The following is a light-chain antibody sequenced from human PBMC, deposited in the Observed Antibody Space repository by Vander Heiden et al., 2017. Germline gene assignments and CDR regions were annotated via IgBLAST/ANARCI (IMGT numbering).Light chain of an antibody. CDR2: DDS. V-gene: IGLV3-21*03. CDR3: QVWDSSSDHLFV. CDR1: NIGTKG. J-gene: IGLJ1*01. Sequence: SYVLTQPPSVSVAPGKTAEVACGGNNIGTKGVRWYQQKPGQAPVLVVYDDSDRPSGIPERFSGANSGNTATLTISRVEAGDEADYYCQVWDSSSDHLFVFGTGTKVAVL.